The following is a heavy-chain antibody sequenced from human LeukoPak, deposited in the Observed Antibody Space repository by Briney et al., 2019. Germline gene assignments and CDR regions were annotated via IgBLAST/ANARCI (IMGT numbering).Heavy chain of an antibody. Sequence: GASVKVSCKASGYTFTSYDINWVRQATGQGLEWMGWMNPNSGNTGYAQKFQGRVTMTRNTSISTAYMELSSLRAEDTAVYYCARGGTYYYESSGYYYHWGQGTLVTVSS. CDR3: ARGGTYYYESSGYYYH. V-gene: IGHV1-8*01. D-gene: IGHD3-22*01. CDR1: GYTFTSYD. J-gene: IGHJ5*02. CDR2: MNPNSGNT.